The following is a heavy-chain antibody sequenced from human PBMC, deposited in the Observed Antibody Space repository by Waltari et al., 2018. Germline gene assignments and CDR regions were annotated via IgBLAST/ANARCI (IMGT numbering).Heavy chain of an antibody. CDR2: IYPGDSYT. CDR3: ARPRGYCSGGSCYLSSFDY. J-gene: IGHJ4*02. CDR1: GYSFTSYW. Sequence: EVQLVQSGAEVKKPGESLKISCKGSGYSFTSYWIGWVRQMPGKGLEWMGIIYPGDSYTRYSPSFQGQVTISADKSISTAYLQWSSLKASDTAMYYCARPRGYCSGGSCYLSSFDYWGQGTLVTVSS. D-gene: IGHD2-15*01. V-gene: IGHV5-51*03.